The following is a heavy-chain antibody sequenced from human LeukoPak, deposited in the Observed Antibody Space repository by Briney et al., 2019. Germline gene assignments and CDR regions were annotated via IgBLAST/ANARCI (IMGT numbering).Heavy chain of an antibody. D-gene: IGHD1-26*01. CDR3: AREGMGGTKGLDY. Sequence: GGSLRLSCAASGFTVSSNYMSWVRQAPGKGLEWVSVIYADGYISYADSVKGRFTISRDKSQSTLYLQMHSLRVEDTAVYYCAREGMGGTKGLDYWGQGTLVTVSS. V-gene: IGHV3-53*01. CDR1: GFTVSSNY. J-gene: IGHJ4*02. CDR2: IYADGYI.